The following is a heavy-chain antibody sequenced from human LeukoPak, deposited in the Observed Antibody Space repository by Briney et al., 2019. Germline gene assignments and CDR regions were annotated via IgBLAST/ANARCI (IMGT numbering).Heavy chain of an antibody. CDR1: GYTFTGYY. D-gene: IGHD3-22*01. CDR3: AREGRHYYDSSGLDAFDI. Sequence: ASVKVSCKASGYTFTGYYMHWVRQAPGQGLQWMGWINPNRGGTNYAQKFQGRVTMTRDTSISTAYMELSRLRSDDTAVFYCAREGRHYYDSSGLDAFDIWGQGTMVTVSS. CDR2: INPNRGGT. J-gene: IGHJ3*02. V-gene: IGHV1-2*02.